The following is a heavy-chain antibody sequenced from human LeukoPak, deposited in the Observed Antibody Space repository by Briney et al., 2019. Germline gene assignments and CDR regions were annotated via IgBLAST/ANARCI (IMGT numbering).Heavy chain of an antibody. CDR2: ISAYNGNT. CDR3: ARGRTIFGVVIVSFDY. Sequence: ASVKVSCEASGYTFTSYGISWVRQAPGQGLEWMGWISAYNGNTNYAQKLQGRVTMTTDTSPSTAHMELRSLRSDDTAVYYCARGRTIFGVVIVSFDYWGQGTLVTVSS. D-gene: IGHD3-3*01. V-gene: IGHV1-18*01. J-gene: IGHJ4*02. CDR1: GYTFTSYG.